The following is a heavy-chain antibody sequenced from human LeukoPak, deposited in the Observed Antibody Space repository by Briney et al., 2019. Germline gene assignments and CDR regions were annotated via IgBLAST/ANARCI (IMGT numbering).Heavy chain of an antibody. V-gene: IGHV4-39*07. CDR1: GGSISSSSYY. J-gene: IGHJ3*02. CDR2: IYYSGST. CDR3: ARGPFGAFDI. Sequence: PSETLSLTCTVSGGSISSSSYYWGWIRQPPGKGLEWIGSIYYSGSTYYNPSLKSRVTISVDTSKNQFSLKLSSVTAADTAVYYCARGPFGAFDIWGQGTMVTVSS. D-gene: IGHD3-10*01.